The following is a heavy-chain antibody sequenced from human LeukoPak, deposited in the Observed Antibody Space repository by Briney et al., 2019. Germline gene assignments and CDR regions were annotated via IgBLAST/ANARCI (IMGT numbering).Heavy chain of an antibody. CDR1: GFTFSNYW. CDR2: INSDESST. CDR3: ARGGFGELFLSWFDP. V-gene: IGHV3-74*01. J-gene: IGHJ5*02. D-gene: IGHD3-10*01. Sequence: GGSLRLSCAASGFTFSNYWMHWVRQAPGKGLIWVSRINSDESSTSYADSVKGRFTISRDNAKNTLYLQMNSLRAEDTAVYYCARGGFGELFLSWFDPWGQGTLVTVSS.